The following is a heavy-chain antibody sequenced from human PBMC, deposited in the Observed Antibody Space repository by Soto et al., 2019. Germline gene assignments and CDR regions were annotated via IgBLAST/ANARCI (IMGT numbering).Heavy chain of an antibody. CDR2: IHYSGNV. D-gene: IGHD1-26*01. CDR1: GGSIRSSAYY. V-gene: IGHV4-39*01. J-gene: IGHJ3*02. Sequence: QLQLQESGPGLVKPSETLSLTCTVSGGSIRSSAYYWGWIRQPPGKGLEWIGTIHYSGNVDYNPSLRSRVTISVDVSKTQVYLDLTSATAADSAVFYCASPLTLSGSYSSYAFYTWGQGTMVTVSS. CDR3: ASPLTLSGSYSSYAFYT.